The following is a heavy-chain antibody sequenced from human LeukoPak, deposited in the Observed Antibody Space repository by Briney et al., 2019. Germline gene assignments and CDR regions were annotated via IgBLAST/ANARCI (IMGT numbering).Heavy chain of an antibody. V-gene: IGHV4-39*02. CDR2: IYYSGST. CDR1: GGSISSSSYY. CDR3: ARDSSGYYRIDY. Sequence: SETLSLTCTVSGGSISSSSYYWGWIRQPPGKGLEWIGSIYYSGSTYHNPSLKSRVTISVDTSKNQFSLKLSSVTAADTAVYYCARDSSGYYRIDYWGQGTLVTVSS. J-gene: IGHJ4*02. D-gene: IGHD3-22*01.